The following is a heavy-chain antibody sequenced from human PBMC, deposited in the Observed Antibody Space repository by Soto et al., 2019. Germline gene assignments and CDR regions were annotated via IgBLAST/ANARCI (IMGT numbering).Heavy chain of an antibody. D-gene: IGHD1-26*01. J-gene: IGHJ1*01. V-gene: IGHV1-69*13. Sequence: SVKVSCKASGGTFSSYAISWVRQAPGQGLEWMGGIIPTFGTANYAQKFQGRVTITADESTSTAYMELSSLRSEDTAVYYCARGSDSGSYYFYFHHWGEGTLVTVSS. CDR2: IIPTFGTA. CDR1: GGTFSSYA. CDR3: ARGSDSGSYYFYFHH.